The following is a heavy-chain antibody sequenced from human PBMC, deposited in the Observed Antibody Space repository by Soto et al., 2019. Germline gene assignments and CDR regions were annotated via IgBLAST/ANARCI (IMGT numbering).Heavy chain of an antibody. CDR1: GGSISSYY. CDR3: AHRLPGYNSSWNNRFDP. D-gene: IGHD6-13*01. V-gene: IGHV4-59*01. J-gene: IGHJ5*02. CDR2: IYYSGGT. Sequence: SDTLSLTWTVCGGSISSYYWSWIRQPPGKGLEWIAYIYYSGGTHYNPSLKSRLTITKDTFKNQVVLTMTNMDPVDTATYYCAHRLPGYNSSWNNRFDPWGQGTLVTVSS.